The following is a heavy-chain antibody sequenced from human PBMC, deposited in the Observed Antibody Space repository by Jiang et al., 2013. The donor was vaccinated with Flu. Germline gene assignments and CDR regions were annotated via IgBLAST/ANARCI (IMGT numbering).Heavy chain of an antibody. CDR2: IYTSGST. D-gene: IGHD2/OR15-2a*01. CDR3: ARGRTTSYYYMDV. Sequence: CTVSGGSISSYYWSWIRQPPGKGLEWIGYIYTSGSTNYNPSLKSRVTISVDTSKNQFSLKLSSVTAADTAVYYCARGRTTSYYYMDVWGKGTTVTVSS. J-gene: IGHJ6*03. CDR1: GGSISSYY. V-gene: IGHV4-4*09.